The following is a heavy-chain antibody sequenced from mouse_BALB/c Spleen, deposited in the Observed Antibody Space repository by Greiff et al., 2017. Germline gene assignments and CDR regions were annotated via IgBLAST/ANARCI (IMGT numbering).Heavy chain of an antibody. D-gene: IGHD1-1*01. CDR3: ARASVTTVVARYWYFDV. J-gene: IGHJ1*01. CDR1: GFTFSSYA. V-gene: IGHV5-6-5*01. CDR2: ISSGGST. Sequence: EVKLVESGGGLVKPGGSLKLSCAASGFTFSSYAMSWVRQTPEKRLEWVASISSGGSTYYPDSVKGRFTISRDNARNILYLQMSSLRSEDTAMYYCARASVTTVVARYWYFDVWGAGTTVTVSS.